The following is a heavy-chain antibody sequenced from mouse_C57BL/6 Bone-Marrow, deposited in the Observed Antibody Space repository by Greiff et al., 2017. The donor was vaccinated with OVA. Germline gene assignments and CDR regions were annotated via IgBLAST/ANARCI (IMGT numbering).Heavy chain of an antibody. CDR1: GYTFTDYY. Sequence: EVQLQQSGPELVKPGASVKISCKASGYTFTDYYMNWVKQSHGKSLEWIGDINPNNGGTSYNQKFKGKATLTVDKSSSTAYMELRSLTSEDSAVYYCAYYVFDYWGPGTTLTVSS. CDR3: AYYVFDY. CDR2: INPNNGGT. V-gene: IGHV1-26*01. J-gene: IGHJ2*01. D-gene: IGHD1-1*01.